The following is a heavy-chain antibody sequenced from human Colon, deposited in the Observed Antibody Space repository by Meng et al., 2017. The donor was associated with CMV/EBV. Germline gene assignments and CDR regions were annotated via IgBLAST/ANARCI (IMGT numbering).Heavy chain of an antibody. Sequence: LSCAASGFSLSTIMMSWVRQAPGKGLEWVYSISHSGSATYYAESLKGRFTISRDNSKNTVYLQMNSLRAEDTAIYYCVKDSVVGSTSFWGQGTLVTVSS. CDR3: VKDSVVGSTSF. CDR1: GFSLSTIM. D-gene: IGHD1-26*01. J-gene: IGHJ4*02. V-gene: IGHV3-23*01. CDR2: ISHSGSAT.